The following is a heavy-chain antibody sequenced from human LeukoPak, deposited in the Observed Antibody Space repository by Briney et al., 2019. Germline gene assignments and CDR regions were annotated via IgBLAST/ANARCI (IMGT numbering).Heavy chain of an antibody. CDR2: IWFDGSNK. J-gene: IGHJ4*02. V-gene: IGHV3-33*06. D-gene: IGHD6-13*01. CDR1: GFTFSSYG. Sequence: GGSLRLSCAASGFTFSSYGMHWVRQAPGKGLEWVAVIWFDGSNKYYADSLKGRFTISRDNSRNTLYLQMNSLRADDTALYYCAKVPVWQQLVDYWGQGTLVTVSS. CDR3: AKVPVWQQLVDY.